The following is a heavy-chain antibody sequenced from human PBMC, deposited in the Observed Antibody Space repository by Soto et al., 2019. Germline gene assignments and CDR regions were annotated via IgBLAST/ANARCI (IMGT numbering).Heavy chain of an antibody. CDR3: ARALFTTVRGVTTY. CDR2: IKQDGSEK. D-gene: IGHD3-10*01. J-gene: IGHJ4*02. V-gene: IGHV3-7*03. CDR1: GFTFSSYW. Sequence: EVQLVESGGGLVQPGGSLRLSCAASGFTFSSYWMSWVRQAPGKGLEWVADIKQDGSEKYYVVSVKGRFTISRDNAKNSLYLQMHSLSAEDTAVYHCARALFTTVRGVTTYWGQGTLVTVSS.